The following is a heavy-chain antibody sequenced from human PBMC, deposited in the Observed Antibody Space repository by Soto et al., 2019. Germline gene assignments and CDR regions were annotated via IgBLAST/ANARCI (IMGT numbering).Heavy chain of an antibody. D-gene: IGHD2-21*02. CDR2: IYHSGST. CDR3: ARVRGPYCGVDCYPPTPNWLDP. Sequence: PSETLSLTCAVSGGSISSGGYFWSWIRQPPGKGLEWIGYIYHSGSTYYNPSLKSRVSISVDRSKNQFSLKLSSVTAADTAVYYCARVRGPYCGVDCYPPTPNWLDPWGQGTLVTVSS. V-gene: IGHV4-30-2*01. J-gene: IGHJ5*02. CDR1: GGSISSGGYF.